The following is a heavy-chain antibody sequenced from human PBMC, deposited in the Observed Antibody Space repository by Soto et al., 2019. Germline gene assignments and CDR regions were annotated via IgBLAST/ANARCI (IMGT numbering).Heavy chain of an antibody. D-gene: IGHD3-3*01. J-gene: IGHJ5*02. V-gene: IGHV4-34*01. CDR1: GGSFSGYY. Sequence: QVQLQQWGAGLLKPSETLSLTCAVYGGSFSGYYWSWIRQPPGKGLEWIGEINHSGSTNYNPSLTSRVTISVDTSKNQFSLKLSSVTAADTAVYYCAREVGSGYYRRRWFDPWGQGTLVTVSS. CDR3: AREVGSGYYRRRWFDP. CDR2: INHSGST.